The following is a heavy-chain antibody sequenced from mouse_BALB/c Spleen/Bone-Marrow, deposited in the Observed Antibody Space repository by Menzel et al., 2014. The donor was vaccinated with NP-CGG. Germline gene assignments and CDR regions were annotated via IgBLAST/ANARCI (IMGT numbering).Heavy chain of an antibody. J-gene: IGHJ1*01. CDR1: GFTFSDYA. CDR2: ISGGGSYT. Sequence: EVKLMESGGGLVKPGGSLKLSCAASGFTFSDYAMSWVRQSPEKRLEWVAEISGGGSYTYYPDTVTGRFTISRDNAKNTLYLEMSSLKSEDTAIYYCARVNGTRCFDVWGAGTTVTVSS. D-gene: IGHD4-1*01. CDR3: ARVNGTRCFDV. V-gene: IGHV5-9-4*01.